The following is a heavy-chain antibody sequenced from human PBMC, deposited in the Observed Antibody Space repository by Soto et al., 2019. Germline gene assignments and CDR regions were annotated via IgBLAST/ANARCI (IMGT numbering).Heavy chain of an antibody. CDR1: GYSFTSYW. J-gene: IGHJ4*02. V-gene: IGHV5-51*01. CDR2: IYPGDSDT. Sequence: GESLKISCKGSGYSFTSYWIGWVRQMPGKGLEWMGIIYPGDSDTRYSPSFQGQVTISADKSISTAYLQWSSLKASDTAMYYCARRKYYYDSSGYYHDKYYFDYWGQGTLVTVSS. CDR3: ARRKYYYDSSGYYHDKYYFDY. D-gene: IGHD3-22*01.